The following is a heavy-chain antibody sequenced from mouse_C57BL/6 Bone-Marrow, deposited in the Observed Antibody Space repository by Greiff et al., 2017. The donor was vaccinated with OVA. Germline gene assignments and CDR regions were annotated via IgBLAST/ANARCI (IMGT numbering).Heavy chain of an antibody. CDR3: ARYYYGSSNWYFDV. CDR2: IHPNSGST. V-gene: IGHV1-64*01. D-gene: IGHD1-1*01. Sequence: QVQLQQPGAELVKPGASVKLSCKASGYTFTSYWMHWVKQRPGQGLEWIGMIHPNSGSTNYNEKFKSKATLTVDKSSSTAYMQLSSLTSEGSAVYYCARYYYGSSNWYFDVWGTGTTVTVSS. CDR1: GYTFTSYW. J-gene: IGHJ1*03.